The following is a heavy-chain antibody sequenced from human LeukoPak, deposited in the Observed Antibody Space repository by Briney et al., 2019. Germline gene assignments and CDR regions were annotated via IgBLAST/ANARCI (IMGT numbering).Heavy chain of an antibody. Sequence: GGSLRLSCAASGFTFSSYSMNWVRQAPGKGLEWVSYISSSSSTIYYADSVKGRFTISRDNAKNSLYLQMNSLRAEDTAVYYCASSPPSAVEDYWGQGTLVTVSS. D-gene: IGHD2-2*01. V-gene: IGHV3-48*01. CDR2: ISSSSSTI. CDR1: GFTFSSYS. J-gene: IGHJ4*02. CDR3: ASSPPSAVEDY.